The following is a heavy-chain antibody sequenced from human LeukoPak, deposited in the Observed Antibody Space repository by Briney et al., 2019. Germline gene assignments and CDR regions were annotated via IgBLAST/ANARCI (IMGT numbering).Heavy chain of an antibody. V-gene: IGHV3-21*01. CDR3: ARAFAQGVLEWLSSYYYDSSGYYPFDY. CDR1: GFTFSSYS. Sequence: GGSLRLSCAASGFTFSSYSMNWVRQAPGKGLEWVSSISSSSSYIYNADSVKGRFTISRDNAKNSLYLQMNSLRAEDTAVYYCARAFAQGVLEWLSSYYYDSSGYYPFDYWGQGTLVTVSS. CDR2: ISSSSSYI. D-gene: IGHD3-22*01. J-gene: IGHJ4*02.